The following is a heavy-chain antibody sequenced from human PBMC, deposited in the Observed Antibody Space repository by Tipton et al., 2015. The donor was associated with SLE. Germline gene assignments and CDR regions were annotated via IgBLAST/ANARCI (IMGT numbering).Heavy chain of an antibody. J-gene: IGHJ4*02. D-gene: IGHD1-26*01. V-gene: IGHV5-51*03. CDR2: IYVGDSDT. CDR3: ARAEELTSPFDY. CDR1: GYRFSTYW. Sequence: QLVQSGPEVKKPGESLKISCEGSGYRFSTYWIAWLRQMPGKGLEWMGSIYVGDSDTIHSPSFQGQVTISVDKSISTAYLQWSSLKASDSAMYYCARAEELTSPFDYWGQGTLVTVSS.